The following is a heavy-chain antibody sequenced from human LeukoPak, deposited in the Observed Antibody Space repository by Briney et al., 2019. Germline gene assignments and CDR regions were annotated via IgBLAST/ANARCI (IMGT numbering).Heavy chain of an antibody. CDR1: GYTFTSYY. CDR3: ARDQGVTTSPDY. V-gene: IGHV1-46*01. CDR2: INPSGGST. Sequence: ASVKLSCKASGYTFTSYYMHWVRQAPGQGLEWMGIINPSGGSTSYAQKFQGRVTMTRDTSTGTVYMELSSLRSEDTAVYYCARDQGVTTSPDYWGQGTLVTVSS. J-gene: IGHJ4*02. D-gene: IGHD4-17*01.